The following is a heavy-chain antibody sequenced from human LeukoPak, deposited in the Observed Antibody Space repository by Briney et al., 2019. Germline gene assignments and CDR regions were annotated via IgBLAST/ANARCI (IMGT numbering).Heavy chain of an antibody. CDR1: GFTFSSYS. Sequence: GSLRLSCAASGFTFSSYSMNWVRQAPGKGLEWVSSISSSYIYYADSVKGRFTISRDNAKNSLYLQMNSLRAEDTAVYYCATEPSWYGDYWGQGTLVTVSS. CDR3: ATEPSWYGDY. CDR2: ISSSYI. D-gene: IGHD6-13*01. J-gene: IGHJ4*02. V-gene: IGHV3-21*01.